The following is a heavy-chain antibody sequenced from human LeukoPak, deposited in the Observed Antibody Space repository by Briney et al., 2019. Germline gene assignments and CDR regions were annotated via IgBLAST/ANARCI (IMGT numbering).Heavy chain of an antibody. CDR1: GGSISSTSYF. CDR2: IYYSGST. Sequence: SETLSLTCTVSGGSISSTSYFWVWIRQPPGKGLEWIGRIYYSGSTYYNPSLKSRVTISVDTSKNQFSLKLSSVTAADTAVYYCARGGWYPESFQHWGQGALVTVSS. CDR3: ARGGWYPESFQH. D-gene: IGHD6-19*01. J-gene: IGHJ1*01. V-gene: IGHV4-39*07.